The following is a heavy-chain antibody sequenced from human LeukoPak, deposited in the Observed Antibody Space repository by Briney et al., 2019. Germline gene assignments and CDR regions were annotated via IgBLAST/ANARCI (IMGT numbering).Heavy chain of an antibody. Sequence: ASVKVSCKASGYTFTDYHMHWVRQAPGQGLEWMGWINPNSGGTNYAEKFQGRVTLTRDTSISTAYMELSRLRSDDTAVYYCARWHSSGPYYFDYWGQGTLVTVSS. CDR3: ARWHSSGPYYFDY. D-gene: IGHD3-22*01. J-gene: IGHJ4*02. CDR1: GYTFTDYH. V-gene: IGHV1-2*02. CDR2: INPNSGGT.